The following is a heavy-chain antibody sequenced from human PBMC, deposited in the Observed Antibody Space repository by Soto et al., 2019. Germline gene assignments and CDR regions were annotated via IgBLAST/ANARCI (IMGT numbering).Heavy chain of an antibody. CDR2: INPSGST. J-gene: IGHJ4*02. V-gene: IGHV4-34*01. CDR3: ARGRITMLH. CDR1: DGSSSGYY. D-gene: IGHD3-10*02. Sequence: QVQLQQWGAGLLKPSETLSLTCTVYDGSSSGYYWSWVRQPPGKGLEWIGEINPSGSTNYNPSLNSRVPISVDTSNNQFSLNVNSVTAADTAVYYCARGRITMLHWGQGTLVTVSS.